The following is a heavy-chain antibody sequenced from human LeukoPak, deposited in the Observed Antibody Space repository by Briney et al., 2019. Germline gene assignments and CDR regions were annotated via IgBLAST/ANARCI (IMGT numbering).Heavy chain of an antibody. J-gene: IGHJ4*02. D-gene: IGHD1-1*01. CDR2: IKQGGGEK. V-gene: IGHV3-7*04. CDR1: GFTFSIYW. CDR3: ARDRGHNLDS. Sequence: PGGSLRLSCAPSGFTFSIYWINWVRQAPGKGLEWVGNIKQGGGEKSYVDSVKGRFTISRDDAKNSVYLEMNSLRVDDTAVYYCARDRGHNLDSWGQGTLVTVSS.